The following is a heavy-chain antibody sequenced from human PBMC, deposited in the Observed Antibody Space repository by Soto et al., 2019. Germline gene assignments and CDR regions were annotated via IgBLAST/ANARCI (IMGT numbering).Heavy chain of an antibody. D-gene: IGHD6-19*01. CDR3: ARDTSRGWHTY. V-gene: IGHV3-21*01. Sequence: EVQLVESGGGLVKPGGSLRLSCAASGFTFSSYSMNWVRQAPGKGLEWVSSIRSSSSYIYYADSVKGRFTISRDNAKNSLYLQMNSLRAEDTAVYYCARDTSRGWHTYWGQGTLVTVSS. J-gene: IGHJ4*02. CDR1: GFTFSSYS. CDR2: IRSSSSYI.